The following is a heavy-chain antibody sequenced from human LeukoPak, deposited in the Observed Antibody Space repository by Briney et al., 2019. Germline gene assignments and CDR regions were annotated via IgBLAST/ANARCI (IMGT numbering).Heavy chain of an antibody. CDR3: ARDPPYCSSTSCQGEY. CDR1: GGSISSYY. Sequence: SETLSLTCTVSGGSISSYYWSWIRQPPGKGLEWIGYIYYSGSTNYNPSLKSRVTISVDTSKNQFSLKLSSVTAADTAVYYCARDPPYCSSTSCQGEYWGQGTLVTVSS. V-gene: IGHV4-59*12. J-gene: IGHJ4*02. CDR2: IYYSGST. D-gene: IGHD2-2*01.